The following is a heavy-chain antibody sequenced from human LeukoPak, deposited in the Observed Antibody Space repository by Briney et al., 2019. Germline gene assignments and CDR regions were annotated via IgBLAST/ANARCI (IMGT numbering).Heavy chain of an antibody. V-gene: IGHV4-34*01. CDR3: AKTSVVTLSAFDI. Sequence: SETLSLTCGVYGGSFSGYVWSWIRQPPGKGLQWIGEINHSGSTTYNPSLKSQVTISLDTSRNQFSLKLTSVTAADTAVYYCAKTSVVTLSAFDIWGQGTLVTVSS. CDR1: GGSFSGYV. CDR2: INHSGST. J-gene: IGHJ3*02. D-gene: IGHD3-22*01.